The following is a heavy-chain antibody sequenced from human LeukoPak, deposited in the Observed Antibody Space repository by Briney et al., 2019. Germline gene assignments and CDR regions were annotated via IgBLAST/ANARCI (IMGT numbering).Heavy chain of an antibody. CDR2: MNPNSGNT. V-gene: IGHV1-8*01. CDR1: GYTLTSYD. CDR3: ARVYSSSWYAFDI. J-gene: IGHJ3*02. Sequence: ASVKVSCKASGYTLTSYDINWVRQATGQGLEWMGWMNPNSGNTGYAQKFQGRVTMTRNTSISTAYMELSSLRSEDTAVYYCARVYSSSWYAFDIWGQGTMVTVSS. D-gene: IGHD6-13*01.